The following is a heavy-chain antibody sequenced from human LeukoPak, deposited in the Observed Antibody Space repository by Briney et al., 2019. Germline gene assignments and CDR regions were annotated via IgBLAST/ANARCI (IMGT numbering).Heavy chain of an antibody. J-gene: IGHJ4*02. CDR2: IDWDDDK. D-gene: IGHD3-10*02. CDR3: ARISVRGGHFDY. Sequence: SGPTLVNPTQTLTLTCTFSGFSLSTSGMCVSWIRQPPGKALEWLARIDWDDDKYYSTSLKTRLTISKDTSKNQVVLTMTNMDPVGTATYYCARISVRGGHFDYWGQGTLVTVSS. CDR1: GFSLSTSGMC. V-gene: IGHV2-70*11.